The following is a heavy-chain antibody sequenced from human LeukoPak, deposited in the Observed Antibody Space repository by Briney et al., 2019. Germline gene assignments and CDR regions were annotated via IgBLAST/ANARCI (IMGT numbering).Heavy chain of an antibody. CDR1: GFTFSSYS. D-gene: IGHD6-13*01. V-gene: IGHV3-21*04. CDR2: ISSSSYI. J-gene: IGHJ4*02. Sequence: GGSLRLSCAASGFTFSSYSMNWVRQAPGKGLEWVSSISSSSYIYYADSVKGRFTISRDNAKNSLYLQMNSLRAEDTALYYCARGTLKAAATDFDYWGQGTLVTVSS. CDR3: ARGTLKAAATDFDY.